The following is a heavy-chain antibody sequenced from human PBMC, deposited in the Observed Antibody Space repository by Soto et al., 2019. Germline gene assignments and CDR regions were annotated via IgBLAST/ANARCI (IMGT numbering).Heavy chain of an antibody. D-gene: IGHD3-3*01. V-gene: IGHV3-7*01. CDR1: GFTFSSYW. CDR3: ARDIPLSAYYDVWSGPNNWFDP. J-gene: IGHJ5*02. CDR2: IKQDGSEK. Sequence: GGSLRLSCAASGFTFSSYWMSWVRQAPGKGLEWVANIKQDGSEKYYVDSVKGRFTISRDNAKNSLYLQMNSLRAEDTAVDYCARDIPLSAYYDVWSGPNNWFDPWGQGTLVTVSS.